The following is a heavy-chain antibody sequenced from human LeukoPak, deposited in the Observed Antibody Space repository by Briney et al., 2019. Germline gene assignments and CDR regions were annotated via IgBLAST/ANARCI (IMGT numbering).Heavy chain of an antibody. Sequence: ASVKVSCTASGYTFTSYAMHWVRQAPGQRLEWMGWINAGNGNTKYSQKFQGRVTITRDTSASTAYMELSSLRSEDTAVYYCARVRNYNWFGPWGQGTLVTVSS. V-gene: IGHV1-3*01. J-gene: IGHJ5*02. CDR3: ARVRNYNWFGP. CDR2: INAGNGNT. CDR1: GYTFTSYA.